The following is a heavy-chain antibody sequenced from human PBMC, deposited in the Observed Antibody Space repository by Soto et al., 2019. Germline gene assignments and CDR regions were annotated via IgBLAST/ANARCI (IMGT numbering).Heavy chain of an antibody. CDR2: VYYTGST. CDR1: GGSISGSY. V-gene: IGHV4-59*01. J-gene: IGHJ4*02. D-gene: IGHD6-19*01. CDR3: ARSVAVPGAHIDY. Sequence: SETLSLTCSVSGGSISGSYRSWIRQSPGTGLEWLGYVYYTGSTNYSPSLRSRVSISVDTSKNEFSLRLSSVTAADTAVYFCARSVAVPGAHIDYWGQGTQVTVSS.